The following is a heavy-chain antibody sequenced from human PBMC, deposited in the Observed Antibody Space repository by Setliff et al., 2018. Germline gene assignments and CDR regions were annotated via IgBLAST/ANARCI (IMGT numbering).Heavy chain of an antibody. CDR2: IIPIFGTA. D-gene: IGHD3-22*01. Sequence: SVKVSCKASGYTFSGYYMHWVRQAPGQGLEWMGRIIPIFGTANYAQKFQGRVTITADKSTSTAYMELSSLRSEDTAVYYCARDSFFGDDYYDSSGSSHAFDIWGQGTMVTVSS. J-gene: IGHJ3*02. V-gene: IGHV1-69*06. CDR3: ARDSFFGDDYYDSSGSSHAFDI. CDR1: GYTFSGYY.